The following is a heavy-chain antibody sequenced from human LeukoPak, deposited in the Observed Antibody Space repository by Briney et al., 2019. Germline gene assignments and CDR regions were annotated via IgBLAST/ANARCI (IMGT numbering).Heavy chain of an antibody. D-gene: IGHD3-22*01. Sequence: SGPTQVNPTQTLTLTCTFSGFSLSTSGMCVSWIRQPPGKALEWLARIDWDDDKYYSASLKTRLTISKDTAKNQLVLTMTNMDPVDTATYYCARIRYDSRSFDYWGQGTLVTVSS. J-gene: IGHJ4*01. V-gene: IGHV2-70*11. CDR3: ARIRYDSRSFDY. CDR1: GFSLSTSGMC. CDR2: IDWDDDK.